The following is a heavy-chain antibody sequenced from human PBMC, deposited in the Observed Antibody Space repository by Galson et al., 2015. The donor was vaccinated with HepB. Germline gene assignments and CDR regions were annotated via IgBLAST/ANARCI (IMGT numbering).Heavy chain of an antibody. D-gene: IGHD1-26*01. CDR1: GYSFTNYY. CDR3: ARPRRDTSPDGRWSSKDSYYSDN. CDR2: INPSGGTT. V-gene: IGHV1-46*01. J-gene: IGHJ4*02. Sequence: SVKVSCKASGYSFTNYYIHWLRQAPGQGLEWMGIINPSGGTTTYAQKFQDRVTVTRDTSRSTVYMELRSLRSEDTAVYYCARPRRDTSPDGRWSSKDSYYSDNWGQGTLVTVSS.